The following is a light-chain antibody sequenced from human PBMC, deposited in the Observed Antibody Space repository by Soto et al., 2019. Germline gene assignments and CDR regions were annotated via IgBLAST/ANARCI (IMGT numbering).Light chain of an antibody. Sequence: DIQMTQSPSTLSASVGDRVTITCRASQSISSWLAWYQQKPGKAPKLLIYDASSLESGVPSRFSGSGSGTEFTLTIRSLQTDDFATYYGKQYNSYLLTFGPGTKVDIK. CDR3: KQYNSYLLT. J-gene: IGKJ3*01. V-gene: IGKV1-5*01. CDR2: DAS. CDR1: QSISSW.